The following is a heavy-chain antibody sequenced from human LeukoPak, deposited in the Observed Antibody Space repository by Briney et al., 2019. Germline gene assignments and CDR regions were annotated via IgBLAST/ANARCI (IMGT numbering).Heavy chain of an antibody. CDR1: GFTVGSNY. CDR2: IYSGGST. Sequence: PGGSLRLYCAASGFTVGSNYMSWVRQAPGKGLEWVSVIYSGGSTYYADSVKGRFTISRDNSKNTLYLQMNSLRAEDTAVYYCARDRATVGYFDYWGQGTLVTVSS. CDR3: ARDRATVGYFDY. V-gene: IGHV3-66*01. D-gene: IGHD4-17*01. J-gene: IGHJ4*02.